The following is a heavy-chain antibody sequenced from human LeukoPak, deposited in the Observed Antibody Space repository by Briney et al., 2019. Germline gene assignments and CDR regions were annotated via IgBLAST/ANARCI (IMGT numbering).Heavy chain of an antibody. CDR1: GYTFTTYY. J-gene: IGHJ4*02. CDR3: ARVITGDYIDY. CDR2: IDPSSGGT. V-gene: IGHV1-46*01. D-gene: IGHD3-16*01. Sequence: ASVKVSCKASGYTFTTYYMHWVRQAPGQGLEWMGIIDPSSGGTTYEQNFQDRATMTRDMSTSTVYMEMSSLRSEDTAMYYCARVITGDYIDYWGQGTLVTVSS.